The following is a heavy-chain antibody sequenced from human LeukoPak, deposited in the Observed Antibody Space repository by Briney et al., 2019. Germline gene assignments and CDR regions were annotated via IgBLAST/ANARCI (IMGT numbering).Heavy chain of an antibody. Sequence: PSETLSLTCTVSGGSISSYYWSWIRHPPRKGLEWIGYISYSGSTNYNPSLKSRLTISLDTSKRQFSLNLNSVTVADTALYYCARDYGGGWYQIDYWGQGTLVTVSS. J-gene: IGHJ4*02. CDR1: GGSISSYY. D-gene: IGHD6-13*01. CDR3: ARDYGGGWYQIDY. V-gene: IGHV4-59*12. CDR2: ISYSGST.